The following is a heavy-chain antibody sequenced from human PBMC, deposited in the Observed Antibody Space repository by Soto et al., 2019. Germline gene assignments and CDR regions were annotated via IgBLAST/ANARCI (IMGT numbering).Heavy chain of an antibody. D-gene: IGHD2-21*01. V-gene: IGHV4-61*08. Sequence: SETLSLTCTVSGGSVSSGGYSWNWIRQPPGKGLEWIGYVYYSENTKYNPSLKSRVTISVDTSKDQISLKLSSVTAPDTAVYYCARVGLGYRNLWWSVSWGPGPLLPI. CDR2: VYYSENT. CDR3: ARVGLGYRNLWWSVS. J-gene: IGHJ4*02. CDR1: GGSVSSGGYS.